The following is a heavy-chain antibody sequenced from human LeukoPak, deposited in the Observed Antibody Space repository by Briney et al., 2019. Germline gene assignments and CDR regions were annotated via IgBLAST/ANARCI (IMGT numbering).Heavy chain of an antibody. CDR1: GFTFSSYA. J-gene: IGHJ4*02. D-gene: IGHD2-21*02. CDR3: VKGVAVVTARAFDY. CDR2: ISSNGGST. V-gene: IGHV3-64D*06. Sequence: GGSLRLSCSASGFTFSSYAMHWVRQAPGKGLEYVSAISSNGGSTYYADSVKGRFTISRDNSKNTLYLQMSSLRAEDTAVYYCVKGVAVVTARAFDYWGQGALVTVSS.